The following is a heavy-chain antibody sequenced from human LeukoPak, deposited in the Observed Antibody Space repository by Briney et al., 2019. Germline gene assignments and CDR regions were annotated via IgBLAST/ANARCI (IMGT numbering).Heavy chain of an antibody. CDR3: AKAPSGYSYGLFDY. V-gene: IGHV3-23*01. CDR1: GFTFSSYA. CDR2: ISGSGGST. J-gene: IGHJ4*02. D-gene: IGHD5-18*01. Sequence: PGGSLRLSCAASGFTFSSYAMSWVRQAPGKGLEWVSAISGSGGSTYYADSVKGRFTISRDSSKNTLYLQMNSLRAEDTAVYYCAKAPSGYSYGLFDYWGQGTLATVSS.